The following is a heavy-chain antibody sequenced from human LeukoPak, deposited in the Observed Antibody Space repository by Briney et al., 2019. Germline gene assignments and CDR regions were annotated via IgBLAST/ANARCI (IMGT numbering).Heavy chain of an antibody. CDR3: ARDCSGFSCYSYSMDV. CDR2: IRSSGSTT. V-gene: IGHV3-48*03. J-gene: IGHJ6*03. CDR1: GFTFRSYE. D-gene: IGHD2-15*01. Sequence: GGSLTLSREGSGFTFRSYEMNWVRQAPGKGLEWVSFIRSSGSTTYYADSVKGRFTISRDNAKNSLYLQMNSLRAEDTAVYYCARDCSGFSCYSYSMDVWGKGATVTVSS.